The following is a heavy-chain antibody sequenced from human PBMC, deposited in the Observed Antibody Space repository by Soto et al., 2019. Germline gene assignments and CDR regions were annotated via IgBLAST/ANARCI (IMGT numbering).Heavy chain of an antibody. J-gene: IGHJ4*02. CDR3: ARDRGPNTPDY. CDR1: GFTFSKYW. CDR2: MNQDGSQI. D-gene: IGHD2-2*02. Sequence: EVQVVESGGGLVQPGGSLRLSCAVSGFTFSKYWMTWVRQAPGKGLEWVAYMNQDGSQIYYVDSLRGRFTISRDNAKNSLSLQMNSLRVDDTAVYYCARDRGPNTPDYWGQGTLVTVSS. V-gene: IGHV3-7*01.